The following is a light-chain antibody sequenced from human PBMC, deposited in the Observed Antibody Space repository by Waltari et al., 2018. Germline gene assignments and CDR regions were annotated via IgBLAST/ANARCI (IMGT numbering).Light chain of an antibody. CDR1: SSNIGNYL. Sequence: QSVLTQPPSVSAAPGQKVTISCSGSSSNIGNYLVSWYHQLPGATPKLLIYDNYKRPSGIPDRFSASKSGTSATLDITGRQIGDEADYYCATWDNSLTAVVFGGGTKLTVL. V-gene: IGLV1-51*01. J-gene: IGLJ2*01. CDR2: DNY. CDR3: ATWDNSLTAVV.